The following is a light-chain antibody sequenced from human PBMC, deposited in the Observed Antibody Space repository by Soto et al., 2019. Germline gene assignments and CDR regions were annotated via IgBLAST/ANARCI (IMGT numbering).Light chain of an antibody. J-gene: IGLJ2*01. CDR2: EVS. CDR1: SSDVGSYNL. CDR3: CSYAGSSTQ. Sequence: QSALTQPASVSGSPGQSITISCTGTSSDVGSYNLVSWYQQHPGKAPKLMIYEVSKRLSGVSNRFSGSKSGNTASLTISGLQAEDEADYYCCSYAGSSTQFGGGTKVTVL. V-gene: IGLV2-23*02.